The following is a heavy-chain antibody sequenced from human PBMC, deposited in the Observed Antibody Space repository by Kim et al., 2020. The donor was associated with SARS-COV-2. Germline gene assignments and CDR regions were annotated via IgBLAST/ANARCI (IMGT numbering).Heavy chain of an antibody. V-gene: IGHV3-48*03. CDR3: ARDRSNSMDV. Sequence: TIYYADSVKGRFTISRDNAKNSLYLQMNSLRAEDTAVYYCARDRSNSMDVWGQGTTVTVSS. D-gene: IGHD4-4*01. CDR2: TI. J-gene: IGHJ6*02.